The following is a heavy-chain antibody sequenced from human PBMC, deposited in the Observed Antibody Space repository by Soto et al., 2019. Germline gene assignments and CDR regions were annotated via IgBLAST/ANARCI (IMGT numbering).Heavy chain of an antibody. CDR1: GGSISSYY. V-gene: IGHV4-59*01. D-gene: IGHD6-19*01. J-gene: IGHJ5*02. CDR2: IYYSGST. CDR3: AGDGVRGSGTWFDP. Sequence: SETLSLTCTVSGGSISSYYWSWIRQPPGKGLEWIGYIYYSGSTNYNPSLKSRVTISVDTSKNQFSLKLSSVTAADTAVYYCAGDGVRGSGTWFDPWGQGTLVTVSS.